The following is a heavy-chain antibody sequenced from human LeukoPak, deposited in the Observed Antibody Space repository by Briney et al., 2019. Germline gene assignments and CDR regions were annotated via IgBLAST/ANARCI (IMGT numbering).Heavy chain of an antibody. CDR3: AKDLADYGDYGEAFDY. J-gene: IGHJ4*02. Sequence: SGRSLRLSCAASGFTFSSYAMHWVRQAPGKGLEWVAVISYAGSNKNYAESAKGRFTISRDNSKNTLYLQMNSLRAEDTAVYYCAKDLADYGDYGEAFDYWGQGTLVTVSS. V-gene: IGHV3-30*04. D-gene: IGHD4-17*01. CDR2: ISYAGSNK. CDR1: GFTFSSYA.